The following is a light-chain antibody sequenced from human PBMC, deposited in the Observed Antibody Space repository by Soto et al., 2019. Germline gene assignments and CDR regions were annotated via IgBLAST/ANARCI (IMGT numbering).Light chain of an antibody. Sequence: EVVLTQSPATLSVSPGDRATLSCRASQSVSRNLAWYQQKPGQAPRLLIYGASTRAICVPARFSGSGSATEFTLSISSWQSEDVAVYYCQQYGDWPPETFGQGTKLEI. CDR1: QSVSRN. CDR3: QQYGDWPPET. V-gene: IGKV3-15*01. CDR2: GAS. J-gene: IGKJ2*01.